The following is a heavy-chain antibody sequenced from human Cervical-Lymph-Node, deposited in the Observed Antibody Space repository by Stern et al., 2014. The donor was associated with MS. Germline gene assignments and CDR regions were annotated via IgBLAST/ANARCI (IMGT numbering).Heavy chain of an antibody. D-gene: IGHD1-1*01. V-gene: IGHV3-53*01. Sequence: VQLVQSGGGVIQPGGSLRLSCTASGFTVSRDYMTWVRPAPGKGLEWVSLITNVGSTFSTDSVKGRFTISRDDSKNTVYLHMTSLRAEDTAMYYCARDTSSPERSDWWGQGTLVTVSS. CDR1: GFTVSRDY. J-gene: IGHJ4*02. CDR3: ARDTSSPERSDW. CDR2: ITNVGST.